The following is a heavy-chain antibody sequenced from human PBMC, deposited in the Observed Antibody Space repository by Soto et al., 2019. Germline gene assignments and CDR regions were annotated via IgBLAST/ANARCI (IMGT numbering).Heavy chain of an antibody. CDR3: AGDTGDGTVDC. D-gene: IGHD7-27*01. CDR2: INAGNGDT. CDR1: GYTFTSPP. V-gene: IGHV1-3*01. Sequence: AXVPVSCPSSGYTFTSPPMHWVRQAPGQGLEWMGWINAGNGDTKYSQKFQGRVTITRDTSAITAYMELSSLRSEDTAVYYCAGDTGDGTVDCWGQGTLFTFSS. J-gene: IGHJ4*02.